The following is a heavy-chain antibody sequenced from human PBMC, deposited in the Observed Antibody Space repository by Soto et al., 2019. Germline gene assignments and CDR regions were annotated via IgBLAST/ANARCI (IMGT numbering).Heavy chain of an antibody. CDR2: IKSKTDGGTT. CDR1: GFTFSNAW. J-gene: IGHJ4*02. D-gene: IGHD3-10*01. V-gene: IGHV3-15*01. CDR3: NTGTSPLWFGDVPPNTDFDY. Sequence: PGGSLRLSCAASGFTFSNAWMSWVRQAPGKGLEWVGRIKSKTDGGTTDYAAPVKGRFTISRDDSKNTLYLQMNSLKTEDTAVYYRNTGTSPLWFGDVPPNTDFDYWGQGTLVTVSS.